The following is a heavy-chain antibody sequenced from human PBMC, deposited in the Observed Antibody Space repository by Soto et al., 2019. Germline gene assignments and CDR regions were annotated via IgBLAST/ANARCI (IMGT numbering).Heavy chain of an antibody. D-gene: IGHD4-17*01. CDR1: GFTFRNYA. CDR3: AKEFRHGDYSQVFDY. CDR2: VIGGGGSI. J-gene: IGHJ4*02. V-gene: IGHV3-23*01. Sequence: GGSLRLSCAASGFTFRNYAMTWVRQAPGKCFDLVSSVIGGGGSIFYSDSLKGRFSISRDISINTLYLQMNSLTGDYTSVYYCAKEFRHGDYSQVFDYWGQGTLVTVSS.